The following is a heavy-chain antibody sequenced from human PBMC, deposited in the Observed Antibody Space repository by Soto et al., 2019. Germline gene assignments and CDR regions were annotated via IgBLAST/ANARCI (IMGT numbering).Heavy chain of an antibody. CDR3: ARGQRFSDWFDP. CDR1: GGAISTYY. D-gene: IGHD3-3*01. Sequence: PSETLSLTCTVSGGAISTYYWTWIRQPAGKGLEWXGRXXSXGXXXYXXSLQSRVTMSLDTSNNQFSLTLTSVTAADTAVYYCARGQRFSDWFDPWGQGTLVTASS. J-gene: IGHJ5*02. CDR2: XXSXGXX. V-gene: IGHV4-4*07.